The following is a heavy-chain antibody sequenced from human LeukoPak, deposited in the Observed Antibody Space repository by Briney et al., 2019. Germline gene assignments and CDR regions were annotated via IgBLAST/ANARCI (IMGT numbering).Heavy chain of an antibody. J-gene: IGHJ4*02. Sequence: SEALSLTCAISGGSISSSNWWTWVRQPPGKGLEWVGEIYLRGNTNYNPSLESRATISVDESKTQLSLRLESVTAADTAVYYCARGTITTVTDSWGPGTLVTVSS. CDR2: IYLRGNT. V-gene: IGHV4-4*02. CDR3: ARGTITTVTDS. D-gene: IGHD4-17*01. CDR1: GGSISSSNW.